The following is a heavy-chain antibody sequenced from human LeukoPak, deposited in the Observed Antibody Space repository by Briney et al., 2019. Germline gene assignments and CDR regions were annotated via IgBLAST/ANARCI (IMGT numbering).Heavy chain of an antibody. D-gene: IGHD2-15*01. CDR2: ISSSSSYI. Sequence: GGSLRLSCAASGFTFSSYSMNWVRQAPGKGLEWVSSISSSSSYIYYADSVKGRFTISRDNAKNSLYLQMNSLRAEDTAVYYCAKDPVRLRPYYFDYWGQGTLVTVSS. CDR3: AKDPVRLRPYYFDY. CDR1: GFTFSSYS. V-gene: IGHV3-21*04. J-gene: IGHJ4*02.